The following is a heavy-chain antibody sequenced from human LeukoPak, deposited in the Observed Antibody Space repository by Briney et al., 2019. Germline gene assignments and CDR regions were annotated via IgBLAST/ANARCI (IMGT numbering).Heavy chain of an antibody. CDR2: IYYSGST. V-gene: IGHV4-59*01. Sequence: PSETLSLTCTVSGGSISSYYWSWIRQPPGRRLEIIGYIYYSGSTNYNPTLKSRVTMSVDTSRNQFSLNLSSVTAADTAVYYCVRVSLSPYSSSWFDYWGQGTLVTVSS. J-gene: IGHJ4*02. CDR1: GGSISSYY. CDR3: VRVSLSPYSSSWFDY. D-gene: IGHD6-13*01.